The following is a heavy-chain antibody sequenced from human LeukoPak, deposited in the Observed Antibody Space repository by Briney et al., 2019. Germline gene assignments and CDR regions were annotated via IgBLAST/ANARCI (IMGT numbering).Heavy chain of an antibody. J-gene: IGHJ6*03. V-gene: IGHV1-2*02. Sequence: ASAKVSCKASGYTFTGYYMHWVRQAPGQGLEWMGWINPNSGGANYAQKFQGRVTMTRDTSISTAYMELSRLRSDDTAVYYCARGPMGYYYYMDVWGKGTTVTVSS. CDR3: ARGPMGYYYYMDV. CDR2: INPNSGGA. CDR1: GYTFTGYY.